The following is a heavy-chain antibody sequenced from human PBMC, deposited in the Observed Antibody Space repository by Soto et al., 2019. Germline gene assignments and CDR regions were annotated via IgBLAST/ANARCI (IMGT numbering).Heavy chain of an antibody. CDR2: IIPIFGTA. D-gene: IGHD3-3*01. V-gene: IGHV1-69*13. CDR3: ARNKEITIFGVVTNKGAFEI. J-gene: IGHJ3*02. CDR1: GGTFSSYA. Sequence: SVKVSCKASGGTFSSYAISWVRQAPGQGLEWMGGIIPIFGTANYAQKFQGRVTITADESTSTAYMELSSLRSEDTAVYYCARNKEITIFGVVTNKGAFEIWGQGTMVTVSS.